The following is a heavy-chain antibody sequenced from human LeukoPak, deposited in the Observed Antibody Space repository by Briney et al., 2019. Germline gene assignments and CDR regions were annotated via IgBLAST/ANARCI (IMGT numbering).Heavy chain of an antibody. CDR3: ARHVSSHYDFWSGYYGGKNWFDP. Sequence: SETLSLTCIVSGGSISSYYWSWIRQPPGKGLEWIGYIYYSGSTNYNPSLKSRVTISVDTSKNQFSLKLSSVTAADTAVYYCARHVSSHYDFWSGYYGGKNWFDPWGQGTLVTVSS. V-gene: IGHV4-59*08. D-gene: IGHD3-3*01. CDR1: GGSISSYY. J-gene: IGHJ5*02. CDR2: IYYSGST.